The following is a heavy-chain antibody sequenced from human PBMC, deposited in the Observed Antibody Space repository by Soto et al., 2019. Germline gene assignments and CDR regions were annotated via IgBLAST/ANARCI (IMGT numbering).Heavy chain of an antibody. D-gene: IGHD2-21*01. J-gene: IGHJ5*02. Sequence: QVQLVQSGAEVKKPGASVKVSCKASGYTFSSNWIHWVRRAPGQGLEWMGVINPSGDITNYAQKFQCRVTMTSDTYTSTVYMQLNSLTSGDTAVYYCARDHSISSSGAWWLDPWGQGTLVTVSS. CDR3: ARDHSISSSGAWWLDP. CDR1: GYTFSSNW. CDR2: INPSGDIT. V-gene: IGHV1-46*01.